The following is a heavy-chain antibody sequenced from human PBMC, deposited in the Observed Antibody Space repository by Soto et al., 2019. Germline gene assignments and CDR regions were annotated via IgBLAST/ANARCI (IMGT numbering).Heavy chain of an antibody. D-gene: IGHD3-16*01. CDR2: IYYSGST. CDR1: GGSISSYY. Sequence: QVQLQESGPGLVKPSETLSLTCTVSGGSISSYYWSWIRQPPGKGLEWMGYIYYSGSTNYNPSLKSRGTISVDTSKNQFALKLSSVTAADTAVYYCARSTCYYYYHGMDVWGQGTTVTVA. V-gene: IGHV4-59*01. CDR3: ARSTCYYYYHGMDV. J-gene: IGHJ6*02.